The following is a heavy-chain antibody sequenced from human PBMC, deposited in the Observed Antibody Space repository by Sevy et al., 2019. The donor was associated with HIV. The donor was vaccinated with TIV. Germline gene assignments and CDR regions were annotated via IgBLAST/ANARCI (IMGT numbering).Heavy chain of an antibody. V-gene: IGHV1-8*02. CDR3: ARFSGWYLRYGMDV. CDR1: GFTFASYD. J-gene: IGHJ6*02. Sequence: ASVKVSCKASGFTFASYDIYWVRQATGQGLEWMGWMKTNTGNTGFAQKFQGRVTMTRNTSITTAYMELSNLRSEDTAVYYCARFSGWYLRYGMDVWGQGTTVTVSS. CDR2: MKTNTGNT. D-gene: IGHD6-19*01.